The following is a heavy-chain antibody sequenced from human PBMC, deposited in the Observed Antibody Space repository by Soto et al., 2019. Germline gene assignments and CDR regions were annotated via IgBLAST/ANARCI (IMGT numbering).Heavy chain of an antibody. V-gene: IGHV1-69*17. CDR2: VIPIIGVT. D-gene: IGHD3-16*01. Sequence: QVQLVQSGAEVKRPGSSVKVSCESSGDTFNSYVISWVRQAPGQGLEWMGGVIPIIGVTHYAQKFQGRVTIRPLSSTGTAYMELTNLGFEDTALYYCARESLGAKGADHWGQGTLVTVSS. CDR1: GDTFNSYV. CDR3: ARESLGAKGADH. J-gene: IGHJ4*02.